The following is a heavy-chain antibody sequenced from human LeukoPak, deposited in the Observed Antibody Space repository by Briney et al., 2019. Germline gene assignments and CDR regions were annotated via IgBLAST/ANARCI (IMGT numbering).Heavy chain of an antibody. CDR3: AKAAGGQWQLLFDY. CDR1: GFTFSSYA. D-gene: IGHD6-19*01. CDR2: ISGSGGST. J-gene: IGHJ4*02. V-gene: IGHV3-23*01. Sequence: PGGSLRLSCAASGFTFSSYAMSWVRQAPGKGLDCVSAISGSGGSTYYADSVKGRFTISRDNSKNTLYLQMNSLRAEDTAVYYCAKAAGGQWQLLFDYWGQGTLVTVSS.